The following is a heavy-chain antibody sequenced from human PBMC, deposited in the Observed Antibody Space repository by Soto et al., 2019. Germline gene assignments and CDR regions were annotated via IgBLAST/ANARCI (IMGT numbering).Heavy chain of an antibody. D-gene: IGHD3-16*01. CDR3: ARWGPGKGPVAGGGDAFDI. Sequence: SQTLSLTCAISGDSVSSNSAAWNWIRQSPSRGLEWLGRTYYRSKWYNDYAVSVKSRITINPDTSKNQFSLKLSSVTAAGTAGYYCARWGPGKGPVAGGGDAFDIWGQGTMVTVSS. CDR1: GDSVSSNSAA. CDR2: TYYRSKWYN. J-gene: IGHJ3*02. V-gene: IGHV6-1*01.